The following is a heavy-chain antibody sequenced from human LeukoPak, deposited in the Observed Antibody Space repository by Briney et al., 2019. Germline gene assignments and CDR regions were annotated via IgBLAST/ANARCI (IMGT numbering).Heavy chain of an antibody. CDR2: ISGSGGST. CDR1: GFTFSSYA. J-gene: IGHJ5*02. CDR3: AKGAYSSSWYRNWFDP. V-gene: IGHV3-23*01. Sequence: GGSLRLSCAAFGFTFSSYAMSWVRQAPGKGLEWVSAISGSGGSTYYADSVKGRFTISRDNSKNTLYLQMNSLRAEDTAVYYCAKGAYSSSWYRNWFDPWGQGTLVTVSS. D-gene: IGHD6-13*01.